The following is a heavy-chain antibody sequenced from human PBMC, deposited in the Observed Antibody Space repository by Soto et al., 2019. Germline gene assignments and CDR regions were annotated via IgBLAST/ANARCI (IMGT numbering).Heavy chain of an antibody. D-gene: IGHD3-3*01. Sequence: SETLSLTCTVSGGAMYAYYWSWIRQPPGKGLEWIGDIYYSGRTNYNPFLKSRVTISVDTSKSQFSLSLRSVTAADTAVYYCARGRHDFGFGYWGHGGLVTVSS. CDR3: ARGRHDFGFGY. J-gene: IGHJ4*01. CDR1: GGAMYAYY. CDR2: IYYSGRT. V-gene: IGHV4-59*01.